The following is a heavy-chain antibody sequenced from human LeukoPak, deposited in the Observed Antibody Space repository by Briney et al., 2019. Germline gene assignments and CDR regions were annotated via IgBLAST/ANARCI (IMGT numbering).Heavy chain of an antibody. J-gene: IGHJ4*02. D-gene: IGHD3-22*01. Sequence: PSETLSLTCTVSGGSISSSSYYWGWIRQPPGKGLEWIGSIYYSGSTYYNPSLKSRVTISVDTSKSQFSLKLSSVTAADTAVYYCARIEGSGYYGYFDYWGQGTLVTVSS. CDR2: IYYSGST. V-gene: IGHV4-39*01. CDR3: ARIEGSGYYGYFDY. CDR1: GGSISSSSYY.